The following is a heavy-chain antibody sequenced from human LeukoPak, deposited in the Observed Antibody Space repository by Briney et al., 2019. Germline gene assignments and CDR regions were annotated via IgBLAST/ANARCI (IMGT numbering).Heavy chain of an antibody. Sequence: GGALRLSFAASGFTFSTYGMSWLRQAPGKGLEWVSIISSNGDITYYADSVKGRFTISRDNSKNTLYLQMNSLRAEDTAPYYCAKGGIVARRFDPWGQGTLVTVSS. CDR3: AKGGIVARRFDP. V-gene: IGHV3-23*01. CDR1: GFTFSTYG. CDR2: ISSNGDIT. J-gene: IGHJ5*02. D-gene: IGHD6-6*01.